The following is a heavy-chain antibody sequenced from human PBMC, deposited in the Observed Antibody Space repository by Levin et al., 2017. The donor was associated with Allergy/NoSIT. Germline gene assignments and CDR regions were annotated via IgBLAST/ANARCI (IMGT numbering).Heavy chain of an antibody. CDR3: ARGGVLDPRLVHGVDY. CDR1: GFIFSSYW. J-gene: IGHJ4*02. D-gene: IGHD6-19*01. Sequence: GESLKISCAASGFIFSSYWMYWVRQAPGKGLVWVSRINSDGSSTSSADSVKGRFAISRDNAKNTLYLQMNSLRAEDTALYYCARGGVLDPRLVHGVDYWGQGTLVTVSS. V-gene: IGHV3-74*01. CDR2: INSDGSST.